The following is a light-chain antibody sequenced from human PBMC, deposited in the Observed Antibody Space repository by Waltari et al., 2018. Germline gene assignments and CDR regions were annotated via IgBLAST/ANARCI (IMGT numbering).Light chain of an antibody. Sequence: QSALTQPASVSGSPGQSITISCTGTSSDVGFYDFVSWFQQHPGKAPKVMIYKVNNRPAGVFNRSSGSKSANTASLTISGIQAEDEADYYCSSYTRRSYWVFGGGTQLTVL. V-gene: IGLV2-14*01. J-gene: IGLJ3*02. CDR1: SSDVGFYDF. CDR3: SSYTRRSYWV. CDR2: KVN.